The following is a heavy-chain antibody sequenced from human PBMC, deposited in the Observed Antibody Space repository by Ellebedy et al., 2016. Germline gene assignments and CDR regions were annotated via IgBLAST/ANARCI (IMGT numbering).Heavy chain of an antibody. D-gene: IGHD3-16*01. J-gene: IGHJ6*03. CDR1: GFTFSSYG. CDR2: ISYDGSNK. CDR3: AKDRRGLGYMDV. V-gene: IGHV3-30*18. Sequence: GGSLRLXXAASGFTFSSYGMHWVRQAPGKGLEWVAVISYDGSNKYYADSVKGRFTISRDNSKNTLYLQMNSLRAEDTAVYYCAKDRRGLGYMDVWGKGTTVTVSS.